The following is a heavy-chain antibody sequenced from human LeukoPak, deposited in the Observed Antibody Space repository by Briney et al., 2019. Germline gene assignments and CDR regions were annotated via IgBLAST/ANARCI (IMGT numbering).Heavy chain of an antibody. Sequence: SGTLSLTCDVSGGSISSSNWWSWVRQHPGKGLEWIGYIYYSGSTYYNPSLKSRVTISVDTSKNQFSLKLSSVTAADTAVYYCARDIRYGRGPSDYFDYWGQGTLVTVSS. D-gene: IGHD5-18*01. CDR3: ARDIRYGRGPSDYFDY. V-gene: IGHV4-4*02. CDR1: GGSISSSNW. J-gene: IGHJ4*02. CDR2: IYYSGST.